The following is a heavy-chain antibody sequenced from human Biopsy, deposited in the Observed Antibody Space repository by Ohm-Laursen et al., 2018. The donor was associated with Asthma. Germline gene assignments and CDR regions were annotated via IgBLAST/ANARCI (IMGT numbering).Heavy chain of an antibody. CDR1: GYTFRSYG. D-gene: IGHD5-24*01. CDR2: ISPFTGDT. V-gene: IGHV1-18*04. Sequence: ASVKVSCNASGYTFRSYGVSWVRQAPGQGLEWMGWISPFTGDTHFGQKFQGRVTMTTDTSTDTAYMELRSLRSDDTAVYYCARHPYNFGGFDYWGQGSLVLVSS. CDR3: ARHPYNFGGFDY. J-gene: IGHJ4*02.